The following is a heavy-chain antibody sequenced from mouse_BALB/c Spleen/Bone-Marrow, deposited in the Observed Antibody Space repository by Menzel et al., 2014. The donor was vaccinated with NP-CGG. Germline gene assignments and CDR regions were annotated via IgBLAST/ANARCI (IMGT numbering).Heavy chain of an antibody. D-gene: IGHD2-14*01. Sequence: VQLQQSGPELVRPGVSVKISCKGFGYTFTDYAMHWVKQSHAKSLEWIGVISTYSGNTNYNQKFKGKATMTVDKSSSTAYMELARLTSEDSAIYYCARGNRYDGAWFAYWGQGTLVTVSA. CDR1: GYTFTDYA. CDR2: ISTYSGNT. CDR3: ARGNRYDGAWFAY. V-gene: IGHV1-67*01. J-gene: IGHJ3*01.